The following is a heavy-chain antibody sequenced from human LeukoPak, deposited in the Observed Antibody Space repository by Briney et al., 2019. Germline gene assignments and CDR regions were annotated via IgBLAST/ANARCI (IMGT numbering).Heavy chain of an antibody. CDR2: INTNTGNP. CDR1: GYTFTSYA. CDR3: ARDGRNYYDSSGYYPFDY. J-gene: IGHJ4*02. D-gene: IGHD3-22*01. V-gene: IGHV7-4-1*02. Sequence: ASVKVSCKASGYTFTSYAMNWVRQAPGQGLEWMGWINTNTGNPTYAQGFTGRFVFSLDTSVSTAYLQISSLKAEDTAVYYCARDGRNYYDSSGYYPFDYWGQGTLVTVSS.